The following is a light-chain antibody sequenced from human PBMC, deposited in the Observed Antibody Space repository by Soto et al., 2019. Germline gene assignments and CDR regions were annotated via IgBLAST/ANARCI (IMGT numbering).Light chain of an antibody. Sequence: QLVLTQPPSASGTPGQRVTISCSGSSSNIGSNTVNWYQQLQGTAPKLLIYSNNQRPSGVPDRFSGSKSGTSASLAISGLQSEDEADYYCAAWDDSLNGPGVVFGGGTKVTVL. CDR1: SSNIGSNT. CDR3: AAWDDSLNGPGVV. V-gene: IGLV1-44*01. CDR2: SNN. J-gene: IGLJ2*01.